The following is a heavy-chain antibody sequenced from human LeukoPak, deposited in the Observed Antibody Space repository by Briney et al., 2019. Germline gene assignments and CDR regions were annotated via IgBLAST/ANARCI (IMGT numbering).Heavy chain of an antibody. Sequence: ASVKVSCKASGYTFTTYDISWVRQATGQGLEWMGWMNPNSGNTGYAQKFQGRVTITRNTSISTAYMELSSLRSEDTAVYYCARPRSRYGGPKGHFDYWGQGTLVTVSS. CDR3: ARPRSRYGGPKGHFDY. J-gene: IGHJ4*02. D-gene: IGHD4-23*01. CDR1: GYTFTTYD. V-gene: IGHV1-8*01. CDR2: MNPNSGNT.